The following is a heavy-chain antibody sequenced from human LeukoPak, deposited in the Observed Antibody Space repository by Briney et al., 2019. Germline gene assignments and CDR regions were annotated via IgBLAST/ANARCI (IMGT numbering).Heavy chain of an antibody. V-gene: IGHV3-30*03. Sequence: GGSLRLSCAASKFTFSSFGMHWVRQAPGKGLEWVAIISYDGSNKYYADSVKGRFTISRDNSKNTLYLQMNSLRAEDTAVYYCARGGIYYCSGGYCYHMDVWGQGTTVTASS. CDR3: ARGGIYYCSGGYCYHMDV. CDR2: ISYDGSNK. CDR1: KFTFSSFG. J-gene: IGHJ6*02. D-gene: IGHD2-15*01.